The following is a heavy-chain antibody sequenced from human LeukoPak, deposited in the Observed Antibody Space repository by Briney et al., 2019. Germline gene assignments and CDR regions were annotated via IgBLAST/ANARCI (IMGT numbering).Heavy chain of an antibody. CDR1: GFTFRSSA. Sequence: PGGSLRLSCAASGFTFRSSAMSWVRQAPGKGLEWVSAISGSGGVTYYRDSVKGRFTVSRDNSKNTLYLQMNSLRAEDTALYYCAKNGSGSSRAFDVWGQGTMVTVSS. D-gene: IGHD3-10*01. J-gene: IGHJ3*01. CDR3: AKNGSGSSRAFDV. V-gene: IGHV3-23*01. CDR2: ISGSGGVT.